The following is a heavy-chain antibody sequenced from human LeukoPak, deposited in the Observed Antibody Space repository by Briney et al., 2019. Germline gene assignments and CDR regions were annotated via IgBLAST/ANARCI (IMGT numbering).Heavy chain of an antibody. J-gene: IGHJ4*02. CDR3: AKDASPYY. CDR2: ISGSGGNT. V-gene: IGHV3-23*01. Sequence: PGGSLRLSCAASGFTFSSFAMTWVRQAPGKGLEWVSGISGSGGNTYYADSVKGRCTVSRDNSKNTLYLQMNSLRAEDTAVYYCAKDASPYYWGQGTLVTVSS. CDR1: GFTFSSFA.